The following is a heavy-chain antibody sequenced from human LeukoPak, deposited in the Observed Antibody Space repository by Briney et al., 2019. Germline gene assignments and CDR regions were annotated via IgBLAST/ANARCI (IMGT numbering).Heavy chain of an antibody. CDR2: ISSDGNHK. D-gene: IGHD2-15*01. CDR1: GFTFSNYG. CDR3: ASLLLYCSGSTCYSDY. J-gene: IGHJ4*02. V-gene: IGHV3-30*03. Sequence: PGRYLRLSCAASGFTFSNYGIHWVRQAPGKGLEWVAVISSDGNHKYYADSVKGRFTISRDNSKNTLYLQMNSLRTEDTAVYYCASLLLYCSGSTCYSDYWGQGTLVTVSS.